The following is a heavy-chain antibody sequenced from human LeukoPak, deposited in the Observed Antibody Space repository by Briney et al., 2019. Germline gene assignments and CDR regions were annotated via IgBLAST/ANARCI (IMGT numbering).Heavy chain of an antibody. J-gene: IGHJ4*02. Sequence: PGESLRLSCAASGFTFSSSWMNWVRQAPGEGLQWVGSINPEGSQTRFVDSVMGRFTMSKDNAKSALYLQMNNLRVEDTAVFYCAAWTDRGYNFWGQGTVVTVSS. CDR2: INPEGSQT. CDR3: AAWTDRGYNF. CDR1: GFTFSSSW. D-gene: IGHD5-24*01. V-gene: IGHV3-7*01.